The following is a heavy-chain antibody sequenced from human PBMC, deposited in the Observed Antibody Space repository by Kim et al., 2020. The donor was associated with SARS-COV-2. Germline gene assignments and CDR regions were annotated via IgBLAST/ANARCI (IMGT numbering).Heavy chain of an antibody. J-gene: IGHJ6*02. Sequence: SETLSLTCTVSGDSISSYYWSWTRQPPGKGLEWIGYIFYIGSTNYNPSLKSRATISVDTPKNQFSLKLSSVTAADTPVYYGERFKGHTYFMAVWGPGTRV. D-gene: IGHD2-8*01. CDR3: ERFKGHTYFMAV. CDR1: GDSISSYY. CDR2: IFYIGST. V-gene: IGHV4-59*01.